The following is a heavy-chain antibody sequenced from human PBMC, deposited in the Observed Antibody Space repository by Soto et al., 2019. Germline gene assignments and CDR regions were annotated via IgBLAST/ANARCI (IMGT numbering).Heavy chain of an antibody. CDR2: ISAYNGNT. CDR1: GYTFTSYG. Sequence: ASVKVSCKASGYTFTSYGISWVRQAPGQGLEWMGWISAYNGNTNYAQKLQGRVTMTTDTSTSTAYMELRSLRSDDTAVYYCARVHCSGGSCYDDYYYMDVWGKGTTVTVSS. V-gene: IGHV1-18*01. D-gene: IGHD2-15*01. CDR3: ARVHCSGGSCYDDYYYMDV. J-gene: IGHJ6*03.